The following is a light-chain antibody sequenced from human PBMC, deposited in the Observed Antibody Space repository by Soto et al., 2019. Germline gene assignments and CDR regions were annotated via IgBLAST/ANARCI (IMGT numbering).Light chain of an antibody. CDR2: EGS. Sequence: QSALTQPASVSGSPGQSITISCTGTSSDVGSYNLVSWYQQHPGKAPKLMIYEGSKRPSGVSNRFSGSKSGNTASLTISGLQAEDEADYYCCSYAGSSSLVFGTGTKLTLL. V-gene: IGLV2-23*01. CDR1: SSDVGSYNL. CDR3: CSYAGSSSLV. J-gene: IGLJ1*01.